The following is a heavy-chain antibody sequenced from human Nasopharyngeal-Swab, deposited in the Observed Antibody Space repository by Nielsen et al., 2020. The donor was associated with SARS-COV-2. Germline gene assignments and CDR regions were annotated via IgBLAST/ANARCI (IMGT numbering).Heavy chain of an antibody. J-gene: IGHJ4*02. Sequence: ASVKVSCKASGYTFTTYDINWLRQATGQGLEWIGWMTPNNGATGYAQKFQGRVTLTWDTSISTAYMELSSLRSEDTAVYYCTRGVPDFGYWGQGTLVTVSS. CDR2: MTPNNGAT. V-gene: IGHV1-8*01. CDR3: TRGVPDFGY. CDR1: GYTFTTYD.